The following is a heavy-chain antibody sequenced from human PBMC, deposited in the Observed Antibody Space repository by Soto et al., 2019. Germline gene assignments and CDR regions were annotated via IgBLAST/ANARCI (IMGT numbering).Heavy chain of an antibody. D-gene: IGHD6-13*01. Sequence: QVQLVESGGGVVQPGRSPRLSCAASGFTFSSYGMHWVRQAPGKGLEWVAVIWYDGSNKYYADSVKGRFTISRDNSKNTLYLQMNSLRAEDTAVYYCARQGGIADPFDYWGQGTLVTVSS. V-gene: IGHV3-33*01. CDR3: ARQGGIADPFDY. CDR1: GFTFSSYG. CDR2: IWYDGSNK. J-gene: IGHJ4*02.